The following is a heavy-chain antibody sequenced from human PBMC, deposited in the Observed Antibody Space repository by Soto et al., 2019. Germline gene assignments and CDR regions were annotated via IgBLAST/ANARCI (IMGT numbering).Heavy chain of an antibody. CDR1: GGSFSGYY. Sequence: PSETLSLTCAVYGGSFSGYYWSWIRQPPGKGLEWIGEINRSGSTNYNPSLKSRVTISVDTSKNQFSLKLSSVTAADTAVYYCARAVAGTTWRDYYYYCGMDVWGQGTTVTVSS. CDR3: ARAVAGTTWRDYYYYCGMDV. CDR2: INRSGST. V-gene: IGHV4-34*01. D-gene: IGHD1-7*01. J-gene: IGHJ6*02.